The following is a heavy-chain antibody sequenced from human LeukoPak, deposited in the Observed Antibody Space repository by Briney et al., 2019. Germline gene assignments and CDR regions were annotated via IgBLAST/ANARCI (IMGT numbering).Heavy chain of an antibody. D-gene: IGHD3-16*01. CDR2: IQPDGSEQ. J-gene: IGHJ5*02. CDR3: ASQSFARFDP. Sequence: PGGSLRLSCAASGFTMSSYWMSWVRQAPGKGLEWVGNIQPDGSEQYPVDSVKGRFTISRDNARNSLFLQMNSLRVEDTAVYYCASQSFARFDPWGQGTLVTVSS. V-gene: IGHV3-7*01. CDR1: GFTMSSYW.